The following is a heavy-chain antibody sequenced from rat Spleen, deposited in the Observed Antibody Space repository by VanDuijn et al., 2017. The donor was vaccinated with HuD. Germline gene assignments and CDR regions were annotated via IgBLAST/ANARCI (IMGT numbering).Heavy chain of an antibody. D-gene: IGHD1-11*01. V-gene: IGHV5-25*01. CDR2: ISPGGVNT. CDR3: ARAIRSAGLYYFDY. Sequence: EVELVESGGGLVQPGRSMKLSCAASGFTFSNYYMAWVCQAPTKGLEWVASISPGGVNTYYRDSVKGRFTISRDNAKSTLYLQMDSLRSEDTATYYCARAIRSAGLYYFDYWGQGVMVTVSS. CDR1: GFTFSNYY. J-gene: IGHJ2*01.